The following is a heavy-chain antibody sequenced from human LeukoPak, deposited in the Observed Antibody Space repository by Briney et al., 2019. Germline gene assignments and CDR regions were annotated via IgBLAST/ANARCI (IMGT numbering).Heavy chain of an antibody. CDR2: INPNSGGT. D-gene: IGHD5-12*01. J-gene: IGHJ4*02. Sequence: GASVKVSCKASGYTFTSYGISWVRQAPGQGLEWMGWINPNSGGTNYAQKFQGRVTMTRDTSISTAYMELSRLRSDDTAVYYCARDIVATIQGGDYWGQGTLVTVSS. CDR1: GYTFTSYG. CDR3: ARDIVATIQGGDY. V-gene: IGHV1-2*02.